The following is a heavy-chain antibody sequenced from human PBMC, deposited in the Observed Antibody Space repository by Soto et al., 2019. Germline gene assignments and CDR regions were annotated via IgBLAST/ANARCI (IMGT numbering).Heavy chain of an antibody. Sequence: QVQLQESGPGLVKPSQTLSLTCTVSGGSISSGGYYWSWIRQHPGKGLEWIGYIYYSGSTYYNPSRKSRVTISVDTSKNQFSLKLSSVTAADTAVYYCARSPKYGSGSLYNWFDPWGQGTLVTVSS. CDR3: ARSPKYGSGSLYNWFDP. D-gene: IGHD3-10*01. J-gene: IGHJ5*02. CDR2: IYYSGST. CDR1: GGSISSGGYY. V-gene: IGHV4-31*03.